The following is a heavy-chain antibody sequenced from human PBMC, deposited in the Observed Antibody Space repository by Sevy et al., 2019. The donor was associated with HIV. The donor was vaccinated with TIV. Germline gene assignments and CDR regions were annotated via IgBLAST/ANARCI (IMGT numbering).Heavy chain of an antibody. V-gene: IGHV3-21*01. Sequence: GGSLRLSCEASGFTFISYSMNWVRQAPGKGLEWVSSISSYSYISYADSVKGRFTVSRDNAKNSLYLQMSSLRAEDMAVYYCARDGGNYFDYWGQGTLVTVSS. D-gene: IGHD3-16*01. CDR1: GFTFISYS. CDR3: ARDGGNYFDY. CDR2: ISSYSYI. J-gene: IGHJ4*02.